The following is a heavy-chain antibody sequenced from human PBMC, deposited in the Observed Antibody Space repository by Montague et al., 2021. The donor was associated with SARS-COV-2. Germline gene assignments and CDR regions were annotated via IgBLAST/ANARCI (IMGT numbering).Heavy chain of an antibody. CDR1: GDTFNSND. Sequence: SVKVSFKASGDTFNSNDINWMRQATGQGLEWMGWMNPNSGNTGHVQKFQGRVTMTRDISISTVYMELSSLRSEDTAVYYCAVAYGGPRNAFDIWGQGTMVTVSS. J-gene: IGHJ3*02. CDR3: AVAYGGPRNAFDI. D-gene: IGHD4-23*01. V-gene: IGHV1-8*01. CDR2: MNPNSGNT.